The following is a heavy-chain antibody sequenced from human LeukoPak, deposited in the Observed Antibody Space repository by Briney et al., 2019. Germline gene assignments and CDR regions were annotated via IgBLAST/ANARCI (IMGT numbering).Heavy chain of an antibody. CDR2: ISYDGSTQ. CDR1: GFTFSSYA. D-gene: IGHD5-24*01. Sequence: GGSLRLSCAASGFTFSSYAMHWVRQAPGKGLEWGAVISYDGSTQYYADSVKGRFTISRDNSNNTLSLQVNSLKAEDTAVYYCAKGRMMATIMISFDYWGRGTLVTVSS. CDR3: AKGRMMATIMISFDY. J-gene: IGHJ4*02. V-gene: IGHV3-30*18.